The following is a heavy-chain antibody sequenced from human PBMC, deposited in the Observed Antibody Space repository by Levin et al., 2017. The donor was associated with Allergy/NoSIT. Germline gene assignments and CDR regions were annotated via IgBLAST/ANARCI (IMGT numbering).Heavy chain of an antibody. Sequence: SETLSRTCRVSGQSSSKADYYWGWIRQAPGRGLEWIALINYVGTTFYNPSLKSRVNISMDTSDNDFSLNLSSVTAADTAVYYCARRRSGLNWFDPWGQGTLVTVSS. D-gene: IGHD3-3*01. CDR3: ARRRSGLNWFDP. J-gene: IGHJ5*02. CDR2: INYVGTT. V-gene: IGHV4-39*02. CDR1: GQSSSKADYY.